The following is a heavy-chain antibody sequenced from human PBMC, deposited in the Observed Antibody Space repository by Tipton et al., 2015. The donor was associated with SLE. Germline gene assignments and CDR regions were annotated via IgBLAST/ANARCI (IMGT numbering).Heavy chain of an antibody. Sequence: TLSLTCTVSGYSISTDFYWGWIRPPPVKGLVWIGHVSPSGDPNYKPSLESRVTISRDTPNNQFSLKLNSVTAADTAIYYCATRYYDYIWGGSRKYFFDYWGQGALVTVSS. CDR1: GYSISTDFY. J-gene: IGHJ4*02. CDR3: ATRYYDYIWGGSRKYFFDY. CDR2: VSPSGDP. D-gene: IGHD3-16*01. V-gene: IGHV4-38-2*02.